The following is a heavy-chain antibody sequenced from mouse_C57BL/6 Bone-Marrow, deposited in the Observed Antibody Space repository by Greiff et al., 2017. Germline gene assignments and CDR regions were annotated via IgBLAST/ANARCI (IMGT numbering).Heavy chain of an antibody. CDR3: ARHSSGYLFAY. D-gene: IGHD3-2*02. CDR2: IDPSDSYT. CDR1: GYTFTSYW. Sequence: QVQLQQPGAELVMPGASVKLSCKASGYTFTSYWMHWVKQRPGQGLEWIGEIDPSDSYTNYNQKFKGKSTLTVDKSSSTAYMQLSSLTSEDSAVYYCARHSSGYLFAYWGQVALVTVSA. V-gene: IGHV1-69*01. J-gene: IGHJ3*01.